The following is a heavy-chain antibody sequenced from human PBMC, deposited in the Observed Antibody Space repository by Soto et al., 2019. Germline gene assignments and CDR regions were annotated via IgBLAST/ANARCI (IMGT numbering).Heavy chain of an antibody. V-gene: IGHV3-11*05. J-gene: IGHJ5*02. D-gene: IGHD3-10*01. Sequence: GGSLRLSCAASGFTVSDYYMNWIRQAPGKGLEGVSYISSSSSYTNYADSVKGRFTISRDNAKNSLYLQMNSLRAEDTAVYYCARDHYGPGWFDPWGQGTLVTVSS. CDR3: ARDHYGPGWFDP. CDR2: ISSSSSYT. CDR1: GFTVSDYY.